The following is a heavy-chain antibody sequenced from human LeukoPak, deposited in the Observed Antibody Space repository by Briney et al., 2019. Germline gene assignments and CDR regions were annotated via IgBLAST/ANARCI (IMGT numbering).Heavy chain of an antibody. V-gene: IGHV3-33*01. J-gene: IGHJ4*02. D-gene: IGHD6-13*01. Sequence: AGKSLRLSCAASGFTFSSYGMHWVRQAPGKGLEWVAVIWYDGTNKYYVDSVKGRFTISRDNSKNTLFLQMNSLRAEDTAVYYCAREPRAASDSLYFDYWGQGTLVPVSS. CDR1: GFTFSSYG. CDR3: AREPRAASDSLYFDY. CDR2: IWYDGTNK.